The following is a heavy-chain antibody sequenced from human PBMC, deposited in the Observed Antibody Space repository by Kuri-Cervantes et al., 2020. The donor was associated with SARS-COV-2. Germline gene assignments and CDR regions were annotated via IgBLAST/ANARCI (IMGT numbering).Heavy chain of an antibody. CDR1: GFTFSSYS. CDR3: ARAGNIVVVPAAQDYYYYYGMDV. Sequence: GESLKISCAASGFTFSSYSMNWVRQAPGKGLEWVSSISSSSNYIYYADSVKGRFTISRDNAKNSLYLQMSSLRAEDTAVYYCARAGNIVVVPAAQDYYYYYGMDVWGQGTTVTVSS. V-gene: IGHV3-21*01. J-gene: IGHJ6*02. CDR2: ISSSSNYI. D-gene: IGHD2-2*01.